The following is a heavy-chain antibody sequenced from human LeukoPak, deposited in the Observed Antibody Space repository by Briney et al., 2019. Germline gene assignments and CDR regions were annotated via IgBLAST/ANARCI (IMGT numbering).Heavy chain of an antibody. D-gene: IGHD3-10*01. Sequence: ASVKVSCKASGYTFTSYGISWVRQAPGQGLEWMGWISAYNGNTNYAQKLQGRVTMTTDTSTSTAYMELRSLRSDDTAVYYCAFIKVRGVIIDDAFDIWGQGTMVTVSS. CDR1: GYTFTSYG. CDR3: AFIKVRGVIIDDAFDI. V-gene: IGHV1-18*01. CDR2: ISAYNGNT. J-gene: IGHJ3*02.